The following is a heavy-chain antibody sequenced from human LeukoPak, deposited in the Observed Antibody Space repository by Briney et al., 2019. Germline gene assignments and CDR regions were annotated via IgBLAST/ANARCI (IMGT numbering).Heavy chain of an antibody. CDR1: GFTFSTYE. CDR3: ARAITNYGYIFDY. Sequence: GGSLRLSCAASGFTFSTYEINWVRQAPGKGLEWISYISGSADTAYYADSVKGRFTMYRDNAKNSLYLQMNSLRAEDTAVYYCARAITNYGYIFDYWGQGTLVTVSS. D-gene: IGHD5-18*01. V-gene: IGHV3-48*03. CDR2: ISGSADTA. J-gene: IGHJ4*02.